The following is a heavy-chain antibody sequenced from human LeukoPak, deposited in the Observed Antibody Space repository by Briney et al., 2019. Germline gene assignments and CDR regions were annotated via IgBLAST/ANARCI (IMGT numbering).Heavy chain of an antibody. Sequence: PSETLSLTCTVSGGSISSYYWSWIRQPPGKGLEWIGYIYYSGSTNYNPSLKSRVTISVDTSKNQVSLKLSSVTAADTAVYYCARGRPYSSGWADAFDIWGQGTMVTVSS. CDR2: IYYSGST. D-gene: IGHD6-19*01. CDR1: GGSISSYY. CDR3: ARGRPYSSGWADAFDI. V-gene: IGHV4-59*08. J-gene: IGHJ3*02.